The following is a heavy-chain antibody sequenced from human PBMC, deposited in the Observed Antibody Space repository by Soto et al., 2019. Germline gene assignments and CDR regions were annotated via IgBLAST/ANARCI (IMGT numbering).Heavy chain of an antibody. J-gene: IGHJ4*02. D-gene: IGHD5-18*01. V-gene: IGHV4-59*01. Sequence: VQLQESGPGLVKPSETLSLTCTVSGGSISSYYWSWIRQPPGKGLEWIGYVYYTGSTSYNPSLKSRVTMSIDTSKSQFFLTMPSVTAADTAVYYCATFQPQDSYGYPAFFDFWGQGALVTVSS. CDR1: GGSISSYY. CDR3: ATFQPQDSYGYPAFFDF. CDR2: VYYTGST.